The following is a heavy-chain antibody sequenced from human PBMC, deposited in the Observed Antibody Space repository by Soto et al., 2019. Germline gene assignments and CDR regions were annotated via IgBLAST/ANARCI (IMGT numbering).Heavy chain of an antibody. V-gene: IGHV1-46*03. Sequence: ASVKVSCKASGYTFTSYYMHWVRQAPGQGLEWMGIINPSGGSTSYAQKFQGRVTMTRDTSTSTVYMELGSLRSEDTAVYYCARDRRITFGGVIDHTFQHWGQGTLVTSPQ. D-gene: IGHD3-16*02. CDR2: INPSGGST. CDR1: GYTFTSYY. CDR3: ARDRRITFGGVIDHTFQH. J-gene: IGHJ1*01.